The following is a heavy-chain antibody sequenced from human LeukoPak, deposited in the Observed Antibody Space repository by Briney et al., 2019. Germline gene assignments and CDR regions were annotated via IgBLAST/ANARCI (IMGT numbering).Heavy chain of an antibody. V-gene: IGHV4-59*01. J-gene: IGHJ4*02. CDR2: IYYSGST. CDR3: ARVSPYDFWSGSRPYFDY. CDR1: GGSISSYY. D-gene: IGHD3-3*01. Sequence: PSETLSLTCTVSGGSISSYYWSWIRQPPGKGLEWIGYIYYSGSTNYNPPLKSRVTISVDTSKNQFSLKLSSVTAADTAVYYCARVSPYDFWSGSRPYFDYWGQGTLVTVSS.